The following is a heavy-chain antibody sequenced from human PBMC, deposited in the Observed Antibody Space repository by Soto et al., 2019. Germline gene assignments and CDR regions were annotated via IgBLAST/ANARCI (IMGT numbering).Heavy chain of an antibody. CDR1: GFTFSSYW. CDR2: INSDGSST. D-gene: IGHD2-15*01. V-gene: IGHV3-74*01. CDR3: ARDIVVVVATSDYGMDV. Sequence: PGGSLRLSCAASGFTFSSYWMHWVRQVPGKGLVWVSRINSDGSSTTYADSVRGRFTISRDNAKNTLYLQMHSLRAEDTAVYYCARDIVVVVATSDYGMDVWGQGTTVTVSS. J-gene: IGHJ6*02.